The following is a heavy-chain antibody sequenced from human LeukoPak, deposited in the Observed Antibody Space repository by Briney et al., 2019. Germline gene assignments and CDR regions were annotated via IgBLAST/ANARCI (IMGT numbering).Heavy chain of an antibody. CDR2: ISSSGSTI. V-gene: IGHV3-11*01. CDR1: GFAFSDYY. D-gene: IGHD6-13*01. CDR3: ARGDSSSWYYFDY. J-gene: IGHJ4*02. Sequence: GSLRLSCAASGFAFSDYYMSWIRRAPGKGLEWVSYISSSGSTIYYADSVKGRFTISRDNAKNSLYLQMNSLRAEDTVVYYCARGDSSSWYYFDYWGQGTLVTVSS.